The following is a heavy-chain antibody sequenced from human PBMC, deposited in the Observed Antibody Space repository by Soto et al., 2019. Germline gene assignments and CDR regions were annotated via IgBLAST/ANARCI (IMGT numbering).Heavy chain of an antibody. CDR1: GYTLTDYW. J-gene: IGHJ6*03. Sequence: GESLKISCKGSGYTLTDYWIAWVRQMPGKGLEWMGIIYPGDSDPRYSPSLQGQVTISADKSITTAYLQWSSLKASDTATYYCANARRRSYYYYYMDVWGQGTTVTVSS. CDR3: ANARRRSYYYYYMDV. D-gene: IGHD2-8*01. CDR2: IYPGDSDP. V-gene: IGHV5-51*01.